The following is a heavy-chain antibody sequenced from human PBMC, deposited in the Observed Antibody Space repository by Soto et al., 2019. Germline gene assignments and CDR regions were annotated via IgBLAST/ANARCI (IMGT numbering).Heavy chain of an antibody. CDR1: GFTISGHW. D-gene: IGHD1-26*01. CDR3: ARSYSGTYGRFDP. Sequence: EVPLVESGGGLVQPGGSLRLSCAASGFTISGHWMHWVRQVPGKGLVWVSRINSDGSSTSYADSVKGRFIISRDNAKNTLYLQMNSLRAEDTAVYYCARSYSGTYGRFDPWGQGTLVTVSS. CDR2: INSDGSST. J-gene: IGHJ5*02. V-gene: IGHV3-74*01.